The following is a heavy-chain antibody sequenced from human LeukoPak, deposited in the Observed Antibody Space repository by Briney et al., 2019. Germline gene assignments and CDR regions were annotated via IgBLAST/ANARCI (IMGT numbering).Heavy chain of an antibody. CDR1: GFTFSTYS. V-gene: IGHV3-23*01. D-gene: IGHD6-19*01. CDR3: AKDVVPDSGWDLDY. J-gene: IGHJ4*02. Sequence: GGSLRLSCAASGFTFSTYSMTWVRQGPGKRLEWVSSIYPSGDSTFYADSVKGRFTISRDNSKNTLYLQMSSLRTEDTAIYYCAKDVVPDSGWDLDYWGQGTLVTVSS. CDR2: IYPSGDST.